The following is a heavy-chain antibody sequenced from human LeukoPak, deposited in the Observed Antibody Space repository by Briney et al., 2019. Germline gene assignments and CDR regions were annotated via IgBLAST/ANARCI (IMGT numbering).Heavy chain of an antibody. CDR1: GGSISSYY. Sequence: PSETLSLTCTVSGGSISSYYWSWIRQPAGKGLEWIGRIYTSGSTNYNPSLKSRVTMSVDTSKNQFSLKLSSVTAADTAVYYCARDTGYCSGGSCYLVSDAFDIWGQGTMVTVPS. D-gene: IGHD2-15*01. CDR2: IYTSGST. CDR3: ARDTGYCSGGSCYLVSDAFDI. V-gene: IGHV4-4*07. J-gene: IGHJ3*02.